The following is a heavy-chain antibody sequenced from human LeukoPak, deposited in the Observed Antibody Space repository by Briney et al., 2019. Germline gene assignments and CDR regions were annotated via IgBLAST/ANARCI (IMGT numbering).Heavy chain of an antibody. CDR2: IIPIFGTA. V-gene: IGHV1-69*06. CDR3: ARTIAAAGMGYFDY. D-gene: IGHD6-13*01. Sequence: SVKVSCKASGGTFSSYAISWVRQAPGQGLEWMGGIIPIFGTANYAQKFQGRVTITADKSTSTAYMELSSLRSEDTAVYCCARTIAAAGMGYFDYWGQGTLVTVSS. CDR1: GGTFSSYA. J-gene: IGHJ4*02.